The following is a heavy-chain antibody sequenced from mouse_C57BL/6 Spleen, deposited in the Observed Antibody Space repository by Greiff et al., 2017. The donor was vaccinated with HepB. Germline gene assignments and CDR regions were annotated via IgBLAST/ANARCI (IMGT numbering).Heavy chain of an antibody. J-gene: IGHJ4*01. D-gene: IGHD2-5*01. CDR2: IDPSDSYT. Sequence: QLQQPGAELVKPGASVKLSCKASGYTFTSYWMQWVKQRPGQGLEWIGEIDPSDSYTNYNQKFKGKATLTVDTSSSTAYMQLSSLTSEDSAVYYCARRGYSNYDYAMDYWGQGTSVTVSS. CDR3: ARRGYSNYDYAMDY. V-gene: IGHV1-50*01. CDR1: GYTFTSYW.